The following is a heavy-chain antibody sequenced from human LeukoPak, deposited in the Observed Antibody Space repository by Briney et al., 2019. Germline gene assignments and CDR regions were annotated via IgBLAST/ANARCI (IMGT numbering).Heavy chain of an antibody. Sequence: GASVKVSCKASGYTFTSYGITWVRQAPGQGLEWMGWISAYNGHTNYAQKVQGRVTITADKSTSTAYMELSSLRSEDTAVYYCAGGRTTQLYDAFDIWGQGTMVTVSS. J-gene: IGHJ3*02. CDR2: ISAYNGHT. CDR3: AGGRTTQLYDAFDI. V-gene: IGHV1-18*01. D-gene: IGHD1-14*01. CDR1: GYTFTSYG.